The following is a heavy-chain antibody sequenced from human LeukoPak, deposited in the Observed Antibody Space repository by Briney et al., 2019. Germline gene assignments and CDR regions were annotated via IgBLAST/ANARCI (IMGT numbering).Heavy chain of an antibody. Sequence: SETLSLTCAVYGGSFSGYYWSWIRQPPGKGLEWIGEINHSGSTNYNPSLKSRVTISVDTSKNQFSLKLSSATAADTAVYYCARGQYYDFWSGYQWDYWGQGTLVTVSS. CDR2: INHSGST. CDR3: ARGQYYDFWSGYQWDY. D-gene: IGHD3-3*01. J-gene: IGHJ4*02. CDR1: GGSFSGYY. V-gene: IGHV4-34*01.